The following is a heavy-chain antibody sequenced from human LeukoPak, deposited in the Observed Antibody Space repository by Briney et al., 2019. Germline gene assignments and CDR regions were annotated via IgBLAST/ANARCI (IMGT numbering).Heavy chain of an antibody. D-gene: IGHD2-8*02. Sequence: PSETLSLTCTVSGGSVINYSWSWIRQSAGKRLGWLGRLYITVSPTYNPSLQRRLTMSVHPSKNHFSLTVRAVTAADTAVYYCARLKFYDSTGHSPGYYMDLWGKGIAVTVSS. V-gene: IGHV4-4*07. CDR3: ARLKFYDSTGHSPGYYMDL. J-gene: IGHJ6*03. CDR1: GGSVINYS. CDR2: LYITVSP.